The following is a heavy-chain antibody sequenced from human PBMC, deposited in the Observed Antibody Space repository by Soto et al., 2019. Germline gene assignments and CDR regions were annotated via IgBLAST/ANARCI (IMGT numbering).Heavy chain of an antibody. CDR3: ARPPYPGCINAVCYPLGY. CDR1: GYTFTSYY. CDR2: INPSGGSA. J-gene: IGHJ4*02. D-gene: IGHD2-8*01. Sequence: QVQLVQSGAEVKKPGASVKISCKASGYTFTSYYMHWVRQAPGQGLEWMGIINPSGGSANYAQKLQGRLAMTRDSSTSAVYRELNGLRSEDTAVYYCARPPYPGCINAVCYPLGYWGQGTLVSVSS. V-gene: IGHV1-46*04.